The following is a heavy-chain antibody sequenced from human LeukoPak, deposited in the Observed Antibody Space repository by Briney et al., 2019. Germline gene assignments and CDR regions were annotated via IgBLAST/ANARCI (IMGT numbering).Heavy chain of an antibody. V-gene: IGHV4-59*11. CDR2: IYYSGST. CDR3: ARVSNTMVRGVIITIFDY. CDR1: GGSISSLY. Sequence: SETLSLTCTVSGGSISSLYWSWIRQPPGKGLEWIGYIYYSGSTNYNPSLKSRVTISVDTSKNQFSLKLSSVTAADTAVYYCARVSNTMVRGVIITIFDYWGQGTLVTVSS. J-gene: IGHJ4*02. D-gene: IGHD3-10*01.